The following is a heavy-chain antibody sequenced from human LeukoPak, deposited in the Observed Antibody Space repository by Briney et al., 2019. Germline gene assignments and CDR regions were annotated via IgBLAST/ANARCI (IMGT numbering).Heavy chain of an antibody. Sequence: ASVKVSFKASGYTFTSYGVSWVRQAPGQGLEWMGWISAYDGHTNHAQKFQGRVTLTTDKSTSTAYMELKSLRFDDTAVYYCSRDGYSTSWLLDSWGQGTLVTVSS. V-gene: IGHV1-18*01. D-gene: IGHD2/OR15-2a*01. CDR2: ISAYDGHT. CDR3: SRDGYSTSWLLDS. J-gene: IGHJ4*02. CDR1: GYTFTSYG.